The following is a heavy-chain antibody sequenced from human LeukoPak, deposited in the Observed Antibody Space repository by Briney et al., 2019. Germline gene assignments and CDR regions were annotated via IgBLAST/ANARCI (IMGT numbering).Heavy chain of an antibody. Sequence: GRSLRLSCAASGFTFDDYGMSWVRQAPGKGLEWVSGINWNGGSTGYADSAKGRFTISRESAKNSLYLQMNSLRAGDTALYNCARWSTYYYDSSGYYFIDYWGQGTLVTVSS. CDR1: GFTFDDYG. CDR2: INWNGGST. CDR3: ARWSTYYYDSSGYYFIDY. D-gene: IGHD3-22*01. J-gene: IGHJ4*02. V-gene: IGHV3-20*01.